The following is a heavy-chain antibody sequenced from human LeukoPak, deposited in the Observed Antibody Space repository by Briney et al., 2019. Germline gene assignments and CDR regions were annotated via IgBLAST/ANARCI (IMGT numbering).Heavy chain of an antibody. D-gene: IGHD1-1*01. CDR2: ISAYNGNT. CDR3: ARRGGNVANDAFDI. V-gene: IGHV1-18*01. J-gene: IGHJ3*02. Sequence: ASVEVSCKASGYTFSSYGISWVRQAPGQGLEWMGWISAYNGNTNYAQKLQGRVTMTTDTSTSTGYMELRSLRSDDTAVYYCARRGGNVANDAFDIWGQGTMVTVSS. CDR1: GYTFSSYG.